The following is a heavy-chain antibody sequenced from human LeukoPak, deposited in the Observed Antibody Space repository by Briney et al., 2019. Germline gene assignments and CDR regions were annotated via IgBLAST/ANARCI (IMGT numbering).Heavy chain of an antibody. CDR1: GGSLNAYY. CDR2: INHSGST. V-gene: IGHV4-34*01. D-gene: IGHD6-6*01. J-gene: IGHJ4*02. CDR3: AGGVPSDY. Sequence: SETLSLTCDVHGGSLNAYYWSWIRQPPGKGLEWIGEINHSGSTNYNPSLKSRVTISVDTSKNQFSLKLSSVTAADTAVYYCAGGVPSDYWGQGTLVTVSS.